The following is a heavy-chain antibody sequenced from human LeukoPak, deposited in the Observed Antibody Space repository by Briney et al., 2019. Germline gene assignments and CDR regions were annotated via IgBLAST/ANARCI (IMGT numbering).Heavy chain of an antibody. V-gene: IGHV3-48*03. CDR3: ARAVLYYYYGMDV. Sequence: GGSLRLSCAASGFTFSSYEMNWVRQAPGKGLEWVSYISSSGGTIFYADSVKGRFTISRDNAKNSLYLPMNSLRAEDTAVYYCARAVLYYYYGMDVWGQGTTVTVSS. CDR1: GFTFSSYE. J-gene: IGHJ6*02. CDR2: ISSSGGTI.